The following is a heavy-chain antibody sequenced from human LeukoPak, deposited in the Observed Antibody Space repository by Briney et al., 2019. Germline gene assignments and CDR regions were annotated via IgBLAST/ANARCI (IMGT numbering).Heavy chain of an antibody. V-gene: IGHV1-2*02. D-gene: IGHD3-22*01. J-gene: IGHJ5*02. Sequence: EASVKVSCKASGYTFTAYYIHWVRQAPGQGLEWMGWINPNSGGANYAQKFQGRATMTRDTSISTAYMELSRLRSDDTAVYYCARLPDSQGNWFDPWGQGTLVTVSS. CDR1: GYTFTAYY. CDR3: ARLPDSQGNWFDP. CDR2: INPNSGGA.